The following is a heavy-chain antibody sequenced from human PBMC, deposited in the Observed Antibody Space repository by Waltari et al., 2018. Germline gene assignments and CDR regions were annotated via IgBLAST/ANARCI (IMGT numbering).Heavy chain of an antibody. CDR3: ARTSRGSCYSCYYYGMDV. CDR1: GYSFTSYW. V-gene: IGHV5-51*03. Sequence: EVQLVQSGAEVKKPGESLKISCKGSGYSFTSYWIGWVRQMPGKGLEWMGIIYPGDSDTRYSPSFQGQVTISADKSISTAYLQWSSLKASDTAMYYCARTSRGSCYSCYYYGMDVWGQGTTVTVSS. D-gene: IGHD2-15*01. J-gene: IGHJ6*02. CDR2: IYPGDSDT.